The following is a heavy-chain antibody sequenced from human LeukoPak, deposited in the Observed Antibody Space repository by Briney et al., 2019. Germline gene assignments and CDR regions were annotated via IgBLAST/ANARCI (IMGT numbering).Heavy chain of an antibody. V-gene: IGHV4-4*07. CDR3: ARDIYDSSGLDAFDI. CDR2: IYNSGST. CDR1: GGSISNHY. Sequence: NPSETLSLTCTVSGGSISNHYWSWLRQPAGKELEWIGRIYNSGSTNYNPSLKSRVTMSVDTSENQFSLKLSSVTAADTAVYYCARDIYDSSGLDAFDIWGQGTMVTVSS. J-gene: IGHJ3*02. D-gene: IGHD3-22*01.